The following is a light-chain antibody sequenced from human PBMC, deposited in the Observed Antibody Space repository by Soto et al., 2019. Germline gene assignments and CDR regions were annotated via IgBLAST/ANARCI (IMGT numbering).Light chain of an antibody. V-gene: IGKV3-11*01. CDR1: QSVSSY. CDR3: QQRSNWPPT. CDR2: YAS. Sequence: EIVLTQSPATLSLSPGERATLSCRASQSVSSYLAWYQQKPGQAPRLLIYYASNRATGIPARFSGSGSGTDVTLSISSLEPEVFAVYYCQQRSNWPPTFGPGTKVDIK. J-gene: IGKJ3*01.